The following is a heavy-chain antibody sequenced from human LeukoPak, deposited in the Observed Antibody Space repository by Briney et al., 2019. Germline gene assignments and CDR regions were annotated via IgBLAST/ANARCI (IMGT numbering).Heavy chain of an antibody. CDR3: ARGYYDSSGYYYFGY. CDR1: GGSISSYY. J-gene: IGHJ4*02. V-gene: IGHV4-59*01. D-gene: IGHD3-22*01. Sequence: PSETLSLTCTVSGGSISSYYWSWIRQPPGKGLERVWYIYYSGSTNYNPSLKCRVTISVDTSKNQFSLKLSSVAAADTAVYYCARGYYDSSGYYYFGYWGQGTLVTVSS. CDR2: IYYSGST.